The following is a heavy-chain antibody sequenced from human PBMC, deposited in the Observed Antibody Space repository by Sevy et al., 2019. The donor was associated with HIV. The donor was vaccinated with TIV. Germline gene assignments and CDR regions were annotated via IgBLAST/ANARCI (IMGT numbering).Heavy chain of an antibody. Sequence: GGSLRLSCAASGFTFSSYAMSWVRQAPGKGLEWVSAISDGGGSTYYADSVKGRFTISRDNSKNTLYLQMNRLRAEDTAVYYCAKEDLVGATEGRFDYWGQGTLVTVSS. D-gene: IGHD1-26*01. V-gene: IGHV3-23*01. CDR2: ISDGGGST. J-gene: IGHJ4*02. CDR3: AKEDLVGATEGRFDY. CDR1: GFTFSSYA.